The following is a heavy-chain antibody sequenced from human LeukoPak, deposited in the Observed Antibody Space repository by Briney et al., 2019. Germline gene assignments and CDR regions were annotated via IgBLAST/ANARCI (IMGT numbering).Heavy chain of an antibody. CDR3: TTLYPGTMDY. CDR2: IKNDGSST. V-gene: IGHV3-74*01. CDR1: GCSFNTYW. J-gene: IGHJ4*02. D-gene: IGHD1/OR15-1a*01. Sequence: GGSLRLSCAASGCSFNTYWMYWVRQVPEKGLVWVSRIKNDGSSTSYADSVKGRFTISRDNAKNTLYLQMNNLRAEDTAVYYCTTLYPGTMDYWGQGTLVTVSS.